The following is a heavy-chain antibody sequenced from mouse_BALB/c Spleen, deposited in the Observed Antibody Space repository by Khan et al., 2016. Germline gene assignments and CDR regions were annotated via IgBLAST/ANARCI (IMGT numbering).Heavy chain of an antibody. Sequence: VQLKQSGAELVRSGASVKLSCTASGFNIKDYYMHWVKQRPEQGLEWIGWIDPENGDTEYAPKFQGKATMTADTSSNTAYLQLSSLTSEDTAVYYCIACDYNAIYYWGQGTSVTVSS. V-gene: IGHV14-4*02. CDR3: IACDYNAIYY. CDR1: GFNIKDYY. CDR2: IDPENGDT. J-gene: IGHJ4*01.